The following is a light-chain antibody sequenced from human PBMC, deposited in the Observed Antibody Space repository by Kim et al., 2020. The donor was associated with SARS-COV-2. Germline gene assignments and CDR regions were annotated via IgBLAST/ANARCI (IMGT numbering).Light chain of an antibody. CDR2: GAS. CDR1: QSVSSK. V-gene: IGKV3-15*01. J-gene: IGKJ1*01. Sequence: EIVMTQSPATLSVSPGERATLSCRASQSVSSKLAWYQQKPGQAPRLLIYGASTRATGIPARFSGSGSGTEFTLTISSLQSEDFAVYYCQHYDIWPWTFGQGTKVDIK. CDR3: QHYDIWPWT.